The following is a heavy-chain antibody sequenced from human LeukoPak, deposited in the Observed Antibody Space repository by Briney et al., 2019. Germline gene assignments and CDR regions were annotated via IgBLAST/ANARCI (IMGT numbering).Heavy chain of an antibody. Sequence: GGSLRLSCAASGFTFSSYWMSWVRQAPGKGLEWVANTKQDGSEKYYVDSVKGRFTISRDNAKNSLYLQMNSLRAEDTAVYYCAREGDCSSTSCYSHYYYGMDVWGQGTTVTVSS. V-gene: IGHV3-7*03. CDR3: AREGDCSSTSCYSHYYYGMDV. CDR1: GFTFSSYW. CDR2: TKQDGSEK. D-gene: IGHD2-2*01. J-gene: IGHJ6*02.